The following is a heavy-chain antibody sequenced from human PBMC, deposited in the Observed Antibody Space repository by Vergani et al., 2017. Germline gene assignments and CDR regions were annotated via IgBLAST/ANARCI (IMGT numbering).Heavy chain of an antibody. CDR3: ARAIAAAGTYSGFYYGMDV. J-gene: IGHJ6*02. Sequence: QVQLQQWGAGLLKPSETLSLTCAVYGGSFSGYYWRWIRQPPGKGLEWIGEINHSGSTNYNPSLKSRVTISVDTSKNQFSLKLSSVTAADTAVYYCARAIAAAGTYSGFYYGMDVWGQGTTVTVSS. CDR2: INHSGST. CDR1: GGSFSGYY. V-gene: IGHV4-34*01. D-gene: IGHD6-13*01.